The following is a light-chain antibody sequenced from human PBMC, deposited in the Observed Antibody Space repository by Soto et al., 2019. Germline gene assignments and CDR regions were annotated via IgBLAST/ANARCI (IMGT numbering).Light chain of an antibody. V-gene: IGKV3-20*01. CDR3: QQYGSSLIT. CDR2: GAS. CDR1: QSVSSSY. J-gene: IGKJ5*01. Sequence: EIVLTQSPGTLSLSPEERATLSCRASQSVSSSYLGWYQQKPGQAPRPLIYGASSRATGIPDRFSGSGSGTDFTLTISRLEPEDFAVYYCQQYGSSLITFGQGTRLEIK.